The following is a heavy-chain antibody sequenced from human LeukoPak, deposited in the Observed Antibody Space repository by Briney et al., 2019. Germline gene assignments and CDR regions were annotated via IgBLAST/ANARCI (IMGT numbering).Heavy chain of an antibody. CDR1: GFTFNTYS. CDR3: ARGEPFVTSWYDP. CDR2: ISRASESI. D-gene: IGHD1-14*01. Sequence: GGSLRLSCAASGFTFNTYSRSWIRQAPGKGLEWVSIISRASESIFYADSVKGRFTISRGNAKNSLYMQMIGRRAEDTAVYYAARGEPFVTSWYDPWGQGTRVTVSP. J-gene: IGHJ5*02. V-gene: IGHV3-21*01.